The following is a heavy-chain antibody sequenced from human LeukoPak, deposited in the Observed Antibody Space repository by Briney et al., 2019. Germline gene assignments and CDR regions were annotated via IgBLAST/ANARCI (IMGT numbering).Heavy chain of an antibody. V-gene: IGHV4-59*01. CDR3: ARTSPTQYSSSGSWFYFDY. J-gene: IGHJ4*02. D-gene: IGHD6-6*01. CDR2: IYYSGST. CDR1: GGSISSYY. Sequence: SETLSLTCTASGGSISSYYWSWIRQPPGKGLEWIGHIYYSGSTNYNPSLKSRVTISVDTSKNQFSLKLSSVTAADTAVYYCARTSPTQYSSSGSWFYFDYWGQGTLVTVSS.